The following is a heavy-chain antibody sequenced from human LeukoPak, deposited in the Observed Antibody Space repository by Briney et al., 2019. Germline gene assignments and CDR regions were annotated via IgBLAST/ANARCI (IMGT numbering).Heavy chain of an antibody. CDR2: INHSGST. V-gene: IGHV4-34*01. CDR3: ARNRIPDY. Sequence: SETLSLTCAVYGGSFSGYYWSWIRQPPGKGLEWIGEINHSGSTNYNPSLKSRVTISVDTSKNQFSLKLSSVTAADAAVYYCARNRIPDYWGQGTLVTVSS. CDR1: GGSFSGYY. J-gene: IGHJ4*02. D-gene: IGHD2-2*02.